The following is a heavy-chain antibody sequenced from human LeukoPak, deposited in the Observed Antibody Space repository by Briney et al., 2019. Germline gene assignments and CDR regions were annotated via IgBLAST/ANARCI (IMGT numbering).Heavy chain of an antibody. J-gene: IGHJ6*03. D-gene: IGHD5-12*01. CDR2: ISDDGSNK. CDR3: AKGGGYEAQYYYYYLDV. CDR1: GFTFSSYA. V-gene: IGHV3-30*04. Sequence: GGSLRLSCATSGFTFSSYAMHWVRQAPGKGLEWVAVISDDGSNKYYADSVKGRFTISRDNSKNTLYLQMNSLRAEDTAVYYCAKGGGYEAQYYYYYLDVWGKGTTVTISS.